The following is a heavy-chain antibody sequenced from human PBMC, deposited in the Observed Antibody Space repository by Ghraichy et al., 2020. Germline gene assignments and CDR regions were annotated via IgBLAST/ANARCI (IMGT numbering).Heavy chain of an antibody. Sequence: GESLNISCAASGFTFSSYSMNWVRQAPGKGLEWVSGISGSGRSTYNSEAVKGRFTISRDNSRNTLYLQMNSLRVEDTAVYFCAKDQRRGGSESFDYWGQGTLVTVSS. CDR2: ISGSGRST. D-gene: IGHD3-10*01. CDR3: AKDQRRGGSESFDY. J-gene: IGHJ4*02. CDR1: GFTFSSYS. V-gene: IGHV3-23*01.